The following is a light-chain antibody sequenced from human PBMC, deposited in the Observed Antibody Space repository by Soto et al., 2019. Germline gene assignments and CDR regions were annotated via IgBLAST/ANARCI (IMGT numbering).Light chain of an antibody. J-gene: IGLJ2*01. CDR2: DVS. CDR3: SSYTSSSPVV. CDR1: SSDVGGYNY. Sequence: QSALTQPASVSGSPEQSITISCTGTSSDVGGYNYVSWYQQHPGKAPKLMIYDVSNRPSGVSNRFSGSKSGNTASLTISGLQAEDEADYYCSSYTSSSPVVFGGGTKLTVL. V-gene: IGLV2-14*01.